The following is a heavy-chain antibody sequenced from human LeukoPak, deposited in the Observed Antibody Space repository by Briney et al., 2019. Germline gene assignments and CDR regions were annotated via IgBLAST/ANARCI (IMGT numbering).Heavy chain of an antibody. D-gene: IGHD4-23*01. J-gene: IGHJ4*02. Sequence: ASVKVSCKASGYTFTSYGISWVRQAPGQGLEWMGWMNPNSGNTGYAQKFQGRVTMTRNTSISTAYMELNSLRAEDTAVYYCARRGKLDYWGQGTLVTVSS. CDR3: ARRGKLDY. CDR2: MNPNSGNT. V-gene: IGHV1-8*02. CDR1: GYTFTSYG.